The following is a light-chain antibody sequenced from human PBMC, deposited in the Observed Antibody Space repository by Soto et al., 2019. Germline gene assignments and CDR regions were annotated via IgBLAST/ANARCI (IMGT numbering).Light chain of an antibody. V-gene: IGKV1-12*01. Sequence: DPQMTQSPSSVSASVGDRVTITCRASQDISSWLAWYQQKPGKAPKIMIYAASSLQGGVPSRFSGSGSGTEFTLTISSLQPEDFATYYCQQASSFPPTFGQGTRLDIK. CDR1: QDISSW. CDR3: QQASSFPPT. CDR2: AAS. J-gene: IGKJ5*01.